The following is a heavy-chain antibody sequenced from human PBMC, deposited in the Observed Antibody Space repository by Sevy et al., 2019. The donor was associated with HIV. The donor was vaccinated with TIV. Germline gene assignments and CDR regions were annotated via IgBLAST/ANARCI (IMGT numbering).Heavy chain of an antibody. CDR1: GFTFSSYA. CDR3: AKDKRDGYNWGAFDI. V-gene: IGHV3-23*01. J-gene: IGHJ3*02. CDR2: ISGSGGST. D-gene: IGHD5-12*01. Sequence: GGSLRLSCAASGFTFSSYAMSWVRQAPGKGLEWVSAISGSGGSTYYADSVKGRFTISRDNSKNTLYLQMNSLRAEDTAVYYCAKDKRDGYNWGAFDIWVQGTMVTVSS.